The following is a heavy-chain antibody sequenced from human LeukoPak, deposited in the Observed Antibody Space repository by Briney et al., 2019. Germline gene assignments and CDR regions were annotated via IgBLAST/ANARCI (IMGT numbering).Heavy chain of an antibody. D-gene: IGHD3-9*01. CDR1: GGSFSGYY. CDR3: RAGYRYGMDV. V-gene: IGHV4-34*01. Sequence: SETLSLTCAVYGGSFSGYYWSWIRQPPGKGLEWIGEINHSGSTNYNPSLKSRVTISVGTSKNQFSLKLSSVTAADTAVYYCRAGYRYGMDVWGQGTTVTVSS. J-gene: IGHJ6*02. CDR2: INHSGST.